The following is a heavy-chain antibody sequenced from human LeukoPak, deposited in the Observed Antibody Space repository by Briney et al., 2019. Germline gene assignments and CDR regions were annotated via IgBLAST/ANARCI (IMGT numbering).Heavy chain of an antibody. V-gene: IGHV4-59*01. CDR3: ARGYDIDV. J-gene: IGHJ6*02. Sequence: PSETLSLTCTVSGGSISSYYWSWIRQPPGKGLEWIGYIYHTGTTKYNPSLKSRATISLDTSKNQFSLKLTSVTAADTALFFCARGYDIDVWGQGTTVTVSS. CDR2: IYHTGTT. CDR1: GGSISSYY.